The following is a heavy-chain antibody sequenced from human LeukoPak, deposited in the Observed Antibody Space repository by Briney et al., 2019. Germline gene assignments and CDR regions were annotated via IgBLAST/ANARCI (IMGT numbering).Heavy chain of an antibody. D-gene: IGHD3-16*01. Sequence: QSGGSLRLSCAASGFTFSSYTMHWVRQAPGKGLEWVAVISYDGSNKYYADSVKGRFTISRDNSKNTLYLQMNSLRAEDTAVYYCARARLDYVRGTYLSYFDYWGQGTLVTVSS. CDR2: ISYDGSNK. V-gene: IGHV3-30*04. CDR3: ARARLDYVRGTYLSYFDY. J-gene: IGHJ4*02. CDR1: GFTFSSYT.